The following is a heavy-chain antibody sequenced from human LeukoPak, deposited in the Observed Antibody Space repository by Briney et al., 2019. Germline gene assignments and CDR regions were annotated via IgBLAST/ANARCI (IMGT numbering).Heavy chain of an antibody. CDR2: IKQDGSEK. Sequence: GGSLRLSCAASGFTFSSSWMSWVRQAPGKGLEWVANIKQDGSEKYYVDSVKGRFTISRDNAKSSLYLQMNSLRGDDTAVYYCARAPDERSYGMDVWGQGTTVTVSS. D-gene: IGHD1-1*01. V-gene: IGHV3-7*03. CDR3: ARAPDERSYGMDV. J-gene: IGHJ6*02. CDR1: GFTFSSSW.